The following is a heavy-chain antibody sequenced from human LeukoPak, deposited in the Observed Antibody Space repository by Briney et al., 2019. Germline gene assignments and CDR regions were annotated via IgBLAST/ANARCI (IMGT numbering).Heavy chain of an antibody. Sequence: GGSLRLSCAASGFTFSSCWMNWVRQAPGKGLEWVVNIKQDGSEKYYVDSVKGRFTISRDNAKNSLYLQMNSLRAEDTAVYYCARDLYRIVVVPHYFDYWGQGTLVTVSS. CDR1: GFTFSSCW. V-gene: IGHV3-7*01. D-gene: IGHD3-22*01. CDR3: ARDLYRIVVVPHYFDY. J-gene: IGHJ4*02. CDR2: IKQDGSEK.